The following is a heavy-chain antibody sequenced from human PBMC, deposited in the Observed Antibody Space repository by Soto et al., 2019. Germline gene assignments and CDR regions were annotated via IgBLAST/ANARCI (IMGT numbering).Heavy chain of an antibody. CDR1: GFIFSDYY. CDR2: ISGTDPYM. CDR3: ARGSRVRGMNV. J-gene: IGHJ6*02. Sequence: PGGSLRLSCAASGFIFSDYYMSWGRQAPGKGLEWVSYISGTDPYMKYADAVRGRFTISRDNAKKSVYLQMNSLRDDDTAVYYCARGSRVRGMNVWGQGTTVTVSS. V-gene: IGHV3-11*06. D-gene: IGHD6-13*01.